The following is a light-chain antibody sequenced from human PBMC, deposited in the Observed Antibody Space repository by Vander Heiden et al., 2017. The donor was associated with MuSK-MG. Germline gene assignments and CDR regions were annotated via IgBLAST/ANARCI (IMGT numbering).Light chain of an antibody. CDR2: GAS. J-gene: IGKJ2*02. CDR3: QQYNNWPPWT. Sequence: VVTQSPATLSVSPGERATLSCRASQSVRSNLAWYQQKPGQAPRLRIYGASTRATGIPARFSGSGSGTEFTLTISSLQSEDFAVYYCQQYNNWPPWTFGQGTKLEIK. V-gene: IGKV3-15*01. CDR1: QSVRSN.